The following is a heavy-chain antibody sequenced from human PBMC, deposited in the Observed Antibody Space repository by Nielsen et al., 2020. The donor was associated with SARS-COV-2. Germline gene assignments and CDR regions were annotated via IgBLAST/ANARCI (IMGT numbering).Heavy chain of an antibody. CDR1: GFTFTRYA. CDR2: ITASGDYT. V-gene: IGHV3-23*01. Sequence: GSLRLSCAASGFTFTRYAMAWVRRAPGKGLEWVSTITASGDYTYYADSVKGRFTISRDISQNTLYLQMSSLRADDTAIYYCARADTVIITGPYDYWGQGTLVTVSS. J-gene: IGHJ4*02. CDR3: ARADTVIITGPYDY. D-gene: IGHD3-16*01.